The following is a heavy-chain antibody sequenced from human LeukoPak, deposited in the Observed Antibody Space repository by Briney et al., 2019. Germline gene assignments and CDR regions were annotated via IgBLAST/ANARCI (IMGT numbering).Heavy chain of an antibody. CDR3: AREYYYDSSGYSPPPFDY. CDR2: INPSGGST. Sequence: ASVKVSCKASGYTFTSYYMHWVRQAPGQGLEWMGIINPSGGSTSYAQKFQGRVTMTRDMSTSTVYMELSSLRSEDTAVYYCAREYYYDSSGYSPPPFDYWGQGTLVTVSS. V-gene: IGHV1-46*01. J-gene: IGHJ4*02. CDR1: GYTFTSYY. D-gene: IGHD3-22*01.